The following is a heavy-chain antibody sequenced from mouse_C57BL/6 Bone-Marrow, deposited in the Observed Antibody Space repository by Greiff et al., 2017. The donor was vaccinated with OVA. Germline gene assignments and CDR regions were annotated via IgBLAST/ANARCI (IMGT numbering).Heavy chain of an antibody. V-gene: IGHV1-80*01. CDR3: GRGAY. CDR2: NYPGDGDI. J-gene: IGHJ2*01. CDR1: GYAFSNFC. Sequence: LQESGAELVKPGASVKISCKASGYAFSNFCMNWVKQRPGKGLEWIGQNYPGDGDINYNGKFKGKATLTADKSASTAYMQFSTLTSEDSAVYFCGRGAYWGKGTTLTVSS.